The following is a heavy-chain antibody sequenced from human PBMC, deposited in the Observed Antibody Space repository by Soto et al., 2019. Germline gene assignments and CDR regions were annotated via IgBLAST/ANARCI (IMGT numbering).Heavy chain of an antibody. Sequence: VLLLESGGDLVQQGGYLRLYCVASGGILNNYAMSWVRQAPGKGLEWVATIGGPEGDSYCVTWYEAFVQGRFTISRDSSANTLFLHMDNLGAEASDLYYGVNRGRNWGAFDFCGQGTTVVVSS. CDR1: GGILNNYA. J-gene: IGHJ3*01. D-gene: IGHD7-27*01. CDR3: VNRGRNWGAFDF. V-gene: IGHV3-23*01. CDR2: IGGPEGDSYCVT.